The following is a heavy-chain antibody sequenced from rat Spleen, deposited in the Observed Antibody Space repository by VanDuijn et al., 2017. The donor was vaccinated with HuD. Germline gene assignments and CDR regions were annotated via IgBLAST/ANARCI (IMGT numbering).Heavy chain of an antibody. CDR3: AAGYGDY. D-gene: IGHD4-3*01. Sequence: EVQLVESGGGLVQPGRSLKLSCAASGFTFSDHYMAWIRQAPTKGLEWVATINYDGRSTFYRDSVRARFTISRDNAKSTLYLQMDSLKSEDTATDYCAAGYGDYWGQGVMVTVSS. CDR2: INYDGRST. CDR1: GFTFSDHY. J-gene: IGHJ2*01. V-gene: IGHV5-7*01.